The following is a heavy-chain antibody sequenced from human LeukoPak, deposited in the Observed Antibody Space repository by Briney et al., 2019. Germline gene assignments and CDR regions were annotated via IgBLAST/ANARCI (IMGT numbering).Heavy chain of an antibody. Sequence: SETLSLTCTVSGGSISSYYWSWIRQPPGKGLEWIGYLYYSGSTNYKPSVKSRVTISVDTSKTQFSLKLSSVTAADTAVYYCARGGYYGSGNDFRFDPWGQGTLVTVSS. D-gene: IGHD3-10*01. CDR1: GGSISSYY. V-gene: IGHV4-59*01. CDR3: ARGGYYGSGNDFRFDP. J-gene: IGHJ5*02. CDR2: LYYSGST.